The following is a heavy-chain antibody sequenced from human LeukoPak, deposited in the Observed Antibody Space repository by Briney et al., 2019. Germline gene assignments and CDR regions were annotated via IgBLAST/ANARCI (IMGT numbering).Heavy chain of an antibody. J-gene: IGHJ4*02. CDR1: GYTFTTYG. CDR2: ISAYNGNT. Sequence: ASVKVSCKASGYTFTTYGISWVRQAPGHGLEWMGWISAYNGNTNYAQKLQGRVTMTTDTSTCTAYMELRSLRSDDTAVYYCARDIFSGSHGGGYFDYWGQGALVTVSS. D-gene: IGHD1-26*01. CDR3: ARDIFSGSHGGGYFDY. V-gene: IGHV1-18*01.